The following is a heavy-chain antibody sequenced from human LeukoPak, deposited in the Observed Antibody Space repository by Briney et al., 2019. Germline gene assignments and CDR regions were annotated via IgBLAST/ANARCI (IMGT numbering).Heavy chain of an antibody. CDR3: ARDTMTTVTAYYFDY. V-gene: IGHV3-30*04. Sequence: GGSLRLSCAASGFTFSSYAMHWVRQAPGKGLEWVAVISYDGSNKYYADSVKGRFTISRDNSKNTLYLQMNSLRAEDTAVYYCARDTMTTVTAYYFDYWGQGTLVTVSS. D-gene: IGHD4-17*01. CDR1: GFTFSSYA. CDR2: ISYDGSNK. J-gene: IGHJ4*02.